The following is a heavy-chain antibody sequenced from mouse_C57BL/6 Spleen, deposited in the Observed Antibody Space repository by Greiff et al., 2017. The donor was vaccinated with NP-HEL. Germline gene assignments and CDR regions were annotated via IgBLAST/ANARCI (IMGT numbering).Heavy chain of an antibody. CDR1: GYTFTSYW. Sequence: QVQLQQSGAELVMPGASVKLSCKASGYTFTSYWMHWVKQRPGQGLEWIGEIDPSDSYTNYNQKFKGKSTLTVDKSSSTAYMQLSSLTSEDSAVYYCARTPLSYYGSSYGGYFDYWGQGTTLTVSS. CDR3: ARTPLSYYGSSYGGYFDY. V-gene: IGHV1-69*01. J-gene: IGHJ2*01. CDR2: IDPSDSYT. D-gene: IGHD1-1*01.